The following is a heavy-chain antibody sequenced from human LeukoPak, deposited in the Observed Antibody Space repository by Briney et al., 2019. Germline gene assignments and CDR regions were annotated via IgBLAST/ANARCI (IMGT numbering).Heavy chain of an antibody. CDR2: IKADGSEQ. Sequence: GGSLRLSCAASGFPFSCRWMSWVRQAPGKGLEWVANIKADGSEQYYVDSVKGRFTVSRDNAKNSLDLQMNSLRAEDTGLYYCARYCGGGSCFDYWGRGTLVTVPS. CDR3: ARYCGGGSCFDY. CDR1: GFPFSCRW. V-gene: IGHV3-7*04. D-gene: IGHD2-15*01. J-gene: IGHJ4*02.